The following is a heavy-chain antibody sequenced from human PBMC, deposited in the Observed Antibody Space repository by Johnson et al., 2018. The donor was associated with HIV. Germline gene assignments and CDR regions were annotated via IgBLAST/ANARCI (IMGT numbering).Heavy chain of an antibody. CDR3: AREVGIQLWSSDAFDI. V-gene: IGHV3-11*04. D-gene: IGHD5-18*01. CDR2: ISSSRSNI. Sequence: QVQLVESGGGLVKHGGSLRLSCAASGFTFSDYYMSWIRQAPGKGLEWVSYISSSRSNIYYADSVKGRFTISRDNAKNSVYLQMNSLRAEDTAMYYCAREVGIQLWSSDAFDIWGQGTMVTVSS. J-gene: IGHJ3*02. CDR1: GFTFSDYY.